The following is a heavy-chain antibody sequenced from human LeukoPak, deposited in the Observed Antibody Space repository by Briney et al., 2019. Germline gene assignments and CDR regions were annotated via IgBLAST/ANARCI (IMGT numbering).Heavy chain of an antibody. CDR3: AGDGSRGYSYGYSDY. V-gene: IGHV3-7*01. Sequence: PGGSLRLSCAASGFTFSSYWMNWVRQAPGKGPEWVANIKQDGSEKYYVDSVKGRFTISRDNAKNSLYLQMNSLRAEDTAVYYCAGDGSRGYSYGYSDYWGQGTLVTVSS. CDR1: GFTFSSYW. D-gene: IGHD5-18*01. CDR2: IKQDGSEK. J-gene: IGHJ4*02.